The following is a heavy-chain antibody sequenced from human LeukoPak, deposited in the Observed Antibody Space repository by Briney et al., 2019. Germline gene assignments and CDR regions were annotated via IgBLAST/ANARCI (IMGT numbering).Heavy chain of an antibody. J-gene: IGHJ4*02. V-gene: IGHV3-23*01. D-gene: IGHD3-10*01. CDR2: INGVGRSS. Sequence: GGSLRLSRAASGFTFSSYTMSWVRQAPRKELAGVSAINGVGRSSYYADSVQGRFTISRDNSKNTLYLQMNSLRADDTAVYYCAKDSYYGPGNYYFYFDYWGQGTLVTVSS. CDR1: GFTFSSYT. CDR3: AKDSYYGPGNYYFYFDY.